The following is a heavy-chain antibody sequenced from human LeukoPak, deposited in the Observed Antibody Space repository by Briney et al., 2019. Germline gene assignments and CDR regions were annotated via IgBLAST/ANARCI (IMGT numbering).Heavy chain of an antibody. V-gene: IGHV4-59*01. CDR1: GGSISSYY. Sequence: PSETLSLTCTVSGGSISSYYWSWIRQPPGKGLEWIGYIYYSGSTNYNPSLKSRVTISVDTSKNQFSLKLSPVTAADTAVYYCARGVVADAFDIWGQGTMVTVSS. J-gene: IGHJ3*02. D-gene: IGHD2-15*01. CDR2: IYYSGST. CDR3: ARGVVADAFDI.